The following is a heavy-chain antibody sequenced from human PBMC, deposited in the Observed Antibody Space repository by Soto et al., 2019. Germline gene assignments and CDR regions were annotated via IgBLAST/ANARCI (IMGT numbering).Heavy chain of an antibody. Sequence: QVQLVQSGAEVKKPGSSVKVSCKASGGTFSSYAISWVRQAPGQGLEWMGGIIPIFGTANYAQKFQGRVTITADESTSKDYMELSSLRSEEAAVYYCAKDAKVVVVAATEPGLDFDIWGQGTMVTVSS. J-gene: IGHJ3*02. CDR1: GGTFSSYA. D-gene: IGHD2-15*01. V-gene: IGHV1-69*01. CDR2: IIPIFGTA. CDR3: AKDAKVVVVAATEPGLDFDI.